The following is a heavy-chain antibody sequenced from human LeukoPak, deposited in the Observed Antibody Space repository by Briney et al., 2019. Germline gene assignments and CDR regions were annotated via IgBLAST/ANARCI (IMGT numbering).Heavy chain of an antibody. D-gene: IGHD7-27*01. CDR2: INPNSGGT. CDR3: ARVWTGWRLTGDTGVDY. CDR1: GGTFSSYA. J-gene: IGHJ4*02. Sequence: ASVKVSCKASGGTFSSYAISWVRQAPGQGLEWMGWINPNSGGTNYAQKFQGRITMTRDTSISTAYMELSRLRSDDTAVYYCARVWTGWRLTGDTGVDYWGQGTLVTVSS. V-gene: IGHV1-2*02.